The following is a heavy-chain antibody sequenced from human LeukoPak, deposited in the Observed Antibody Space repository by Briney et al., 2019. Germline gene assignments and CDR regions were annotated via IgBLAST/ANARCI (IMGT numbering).Heavy chain of an antibody. CDR1: GVSISSSNSY. V-gene: IGHV4-39*01. CDR3: ARRITGTTSDSFDY. J-gene: IGHJ4*02. Sequence: PSETLSLTCTVSGVSISSSNSYWGWIRQPPGKGLEWIGSIYYSGSTYYNPSLKSRVTMSVDTSKNQFSLKLTSVTAADTAVYYCARRITGTTSDSFDYWGQGTLVTVSS. CDR2: IYYSGST. D-gene: IGHD1-20*01.